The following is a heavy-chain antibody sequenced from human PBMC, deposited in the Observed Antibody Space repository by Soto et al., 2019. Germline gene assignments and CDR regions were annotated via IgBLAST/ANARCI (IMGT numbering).Heavy chain of an antibody. CDR3: ARVAPVRGVMGYFYY. V-gene: IGHV1-69*13. J-gene: IGHJ4*02. D-gene: IGHD3-10*01. Sequence: ASVKVSCKASGVTFSSYAISWVRQAPGQGLEWMGGIIPIFGTANYAQKFQGRVTITADESTSTAYMELSSLRSEDTAVYYCARVAPVRGVMGYFYYWGQGTLVTVSS. CDR2: IIPIFGTA. CDR1: GVTFSSYA.